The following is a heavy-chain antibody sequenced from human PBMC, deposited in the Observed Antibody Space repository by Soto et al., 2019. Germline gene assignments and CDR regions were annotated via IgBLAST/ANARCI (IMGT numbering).Heavy chain of an antibody. J-gene: IGHJ4*02. CDR1: GGSFSGYY. D-gene: IGHD6-19*01. CDR2: INHSGST. V-gene: IGHV4-34*01. Sequence: SETLSLTCAVYGGSFSGYYWSWIRQPPGKGLEWIGEINHSGSTNYNPSIKSRVTISVDTSKNQFSLKLSSVTAADTAVYYCARGSSGAVAGLFDYWGQGTLVTVSS. CDR3: ARGSSGAVAGLFDY.